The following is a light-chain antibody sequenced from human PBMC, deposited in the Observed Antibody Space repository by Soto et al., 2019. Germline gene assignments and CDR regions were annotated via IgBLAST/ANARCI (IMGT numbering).Light chain of an antibody. CDR2: GAS. CDR3: QQYNNWWT. V-gene: IGKV3-15*01. J-gene: IGKJ1*01. Sequence: EIVMTQSTATLSVSPGERATLSCRASQSVSNNLAWYQKKPGQAPRLLIYGASTRATGIPARFSGSGSGTEFTLTISGLQSEDFAFYYCQQYNNWWTFGQGTRVDIK. CDR1: QSVSNN.